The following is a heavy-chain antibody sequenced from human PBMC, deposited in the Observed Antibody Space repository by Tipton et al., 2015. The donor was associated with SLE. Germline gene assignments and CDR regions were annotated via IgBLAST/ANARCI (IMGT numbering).Heavy chain of an antibody. V-gene: IGHV3-15*01. CDR2: IKSKTDGGTT. Sequence: GSLRLSCAASGFTFSNAWMSWVRQAPGKGLEWVGRIKSKTDGGTTDYAAPVKGRFTISRDDSKNTLYLQMNSLKTEDTAVYYCTRGEGSSYSDYWGQGTLVTVSS. J-gene: IGHJ4*02. CDR1: GFTFSNAW. CDR3: TRGEGSSYSDY.